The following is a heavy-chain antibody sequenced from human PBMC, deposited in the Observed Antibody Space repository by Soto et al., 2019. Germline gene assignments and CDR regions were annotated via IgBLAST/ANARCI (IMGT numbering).Heavy chain of an antibody. V-gene: IGHV1-8*02. Sequence: ASVKVSCKASGYTFTSYGISWVRQAPGQGLEWMGWISAYSGNTGYAQKFQGRVTMTRNTSISTAYMELSSLRSEDTAVYYCARTGDCSSTSCYVYYYYYYYMDVWGKGTTVTVSS. CDR3: ARTGDCSSTSCYVYYYYYYYMDV. J-gene: IGHJ6*03. CDR2: ISAYSGNT. D-gene: IGHD2-2*01. CDR1: GYTFTSYG.